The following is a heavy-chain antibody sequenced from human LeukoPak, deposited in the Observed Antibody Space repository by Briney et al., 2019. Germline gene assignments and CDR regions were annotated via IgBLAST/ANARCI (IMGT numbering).Heavy chain of an antibody. CDR3: ARGGGGSAGDAFDI. D-gene: IGHD2-15*01. V-gene: IGHV4-59*12. Sequence: SETLSLTCTVSGGSISSYYWSWIRQPPGKGLEWIGYIYYSGSTNYNPSLKSRVTMSVDTSKNQFSLKLSSVTAADTAVYYCARGGGGSAGDAFDIWGQGTMVTVSS. CDR1: GGSISSYY. J-gene: IGHJ3*02. CDR2: IYYSGST.